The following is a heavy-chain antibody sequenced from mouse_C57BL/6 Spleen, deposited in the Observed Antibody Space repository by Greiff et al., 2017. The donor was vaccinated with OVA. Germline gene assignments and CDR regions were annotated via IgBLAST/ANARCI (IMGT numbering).Heavy chain of an antibody. D-gene: IGHD2-4*01. V-gene: IGHV1-61*01. Sequence: QVQLQQPGAELVRPGSSVKLSCKASGYTFTSYWLDWVKQRPGQGLEWIGNIYPSDSETHYNQKFKDKATLTVDKSSSTAYMQLSSLTSEDSAVYYCAREGYDYDGNLAYWGQGTLVTVSA. J-gene: IGHJ3*01. CDR1: GYTFTSYW. CDR2: IYPSDSET. CDR3: AREGYDYDGNLAY.